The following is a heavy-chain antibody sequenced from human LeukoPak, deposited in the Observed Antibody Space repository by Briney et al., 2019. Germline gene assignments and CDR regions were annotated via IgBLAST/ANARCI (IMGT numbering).Heavy chain of an antibody. CDR2: IYYSGST. Sequence: PSETLSLTCTVSGASISSYYWSWIRQPPGKGLEWIGCIYYSGSTNYNPSLKSRVTISVDTSKNQFSLNLSSVTAADTAVYYCARSERYNSGWYFYFDYWGQGTLVTVSS. CDR1: GASISSYY. CDR3: ARSERYNSGWYFYFDY. V-gene: IGHV4-59*01. D-gene: IGHD6-19*01. J-gene: IGHJ4*02.